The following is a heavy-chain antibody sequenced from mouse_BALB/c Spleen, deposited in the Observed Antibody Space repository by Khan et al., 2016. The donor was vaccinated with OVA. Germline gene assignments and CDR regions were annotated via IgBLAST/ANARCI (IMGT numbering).Heavy chain of an antibody. CDR3: ARGNWAWFAY. CDR2: ISSDSITL. J-gene: IGHJ3*01. CDR1: GFTFSSFG. Sequence: EVMLVESGGGLVQPGGSRKLSCAASGFTFSSFGMHWVRQAPEKGLEWVAYISSDSITLYYADTVKGRVTISRDNPRNTLFLQMTSLRSEDTAIYYWARGNWAWFAYWGQGTLVTVSA. D-gene: IGHD2-1*01. V-gene: IGHV5-17*02.